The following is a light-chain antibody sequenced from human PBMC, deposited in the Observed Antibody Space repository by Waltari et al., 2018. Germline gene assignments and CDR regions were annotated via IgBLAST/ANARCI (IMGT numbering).Light chain of an antibody. J-gene: IGLJ3*02. CDR1: SSNIGAGYA. Sequence: QSVLTKPPSVSGAPGQRVTISCTGRSSNIGAGYAVHWYQQLPEKAPKLLIYGNTNRPSGVPDRFYGSKSGTAASLAITGLQAEDEADYYCQGYDSSLSGSVFGGGTKLTVL. CDR2: GNT. V-gene: IGLV1-40*01. CDR3: QGYDSSLSGSV.